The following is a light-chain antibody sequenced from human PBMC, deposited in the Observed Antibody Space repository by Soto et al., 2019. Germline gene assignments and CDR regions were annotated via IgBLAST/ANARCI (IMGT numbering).Light chain of an antibody. J-gene: IGKJ1*01. CDR3: RQHNSAPQT. Sequence: DIQMTQSPSSLSASVGDRVTITCRASQGISNYLAWYQQKPGKVPKLLIYDASTLQSGVPSRFSGSGSGTDFTLPISSLQPEDVVAYYCRQHNSAPQTFGQGTKVEIK. V-gene: IGKV1-27*01. CDR2: DAS. CDR1: QGISNY.